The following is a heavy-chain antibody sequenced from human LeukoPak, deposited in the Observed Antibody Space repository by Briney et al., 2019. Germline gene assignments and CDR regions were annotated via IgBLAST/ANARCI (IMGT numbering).Heavy chain of an antibody. Sequence: PSETLSLTCAVYGGSFSGYYWSWIRRPPGKGLEWIGEINHSGSTNYNPSLKSRVTISVDTSKNQFSLKLSPVTAADTAVYYCARQEQQLVLDWFDPWGQGTLVTVSS. CDR3: ARQEQQLVLDWFDP. D-gene: IGHD6-13*01. V-gene: IGHV4-34*01. CDR1: GGSFSGYY. J-gene: IGHJ5*02. CDR2: INHSGST.